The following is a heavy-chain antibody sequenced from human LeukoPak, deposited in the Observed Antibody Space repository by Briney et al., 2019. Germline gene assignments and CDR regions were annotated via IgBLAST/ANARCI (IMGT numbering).Heavy chain of an antibody. D-gene: IGHD2-21*02. CDR3: ARLPGCSGADCFRAFDI. Sequence: SETLSLTCTVSGGSSSSYYWSWIRQPPGKGLEWIGYIHHSGSANYNPSLRSRITMSVDTSKNHFSLSLISVTAADTAVYYCARLPGCSGADCFRAFDIWGQGTMVTVSS. J-gene: IGHJ3*02. V-gene: IGHV4-59*08. CDR2: IHHSGSA. CDR1: GGSSSSYY.